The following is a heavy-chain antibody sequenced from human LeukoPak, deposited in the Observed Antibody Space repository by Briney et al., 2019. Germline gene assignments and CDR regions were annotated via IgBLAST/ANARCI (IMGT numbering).Heavy chain of an antibody. CDR2: IDAYNSNT. Sequence: GASVKVSCKASGYTFTSSGISWVRQAPGQGLEWMGWIDAYNSNTNYAQKLQGRVTMTTDTSTTTAYMELRSLRLDDTAVYYCARAGSYYYMDVWGKGTTVTVSS. D-gene: IGHD1-1*01. CDR3: ARAGSYYYMDV. CDR1: GYTFTSSG. J-gene: IGHJ6*03. V-gene: IGHV1-18*01.